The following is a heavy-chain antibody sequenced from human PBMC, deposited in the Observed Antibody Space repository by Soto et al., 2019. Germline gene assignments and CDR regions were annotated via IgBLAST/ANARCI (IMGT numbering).Heavy chain of an antibody. V-gene: IGHV3-23*01. CDR3: AKAADRWCTNGVCYRRFDY. J-gene: IGHJ4*02. Sequence: GGSLRLSCAASGFTFSSYAMSWVRQAPGKGLEWVSAISGSGGSTYYADSVKGRFTISRDNSKNTLYLQMNSLRAEDTAVYYCAKAADRWCTNGVCYRRFDYWGQGTLVTVSS. D-gene: IGHD2-8*01. CDR1: GFTFSSYA. CDR2: ISGSGGST.